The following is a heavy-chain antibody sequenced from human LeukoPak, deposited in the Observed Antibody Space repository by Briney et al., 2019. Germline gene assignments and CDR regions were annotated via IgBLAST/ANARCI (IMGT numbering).Heavy chain of an antibody. V-gene: IGHV4-39*01. Sequence: SETLSLTCTVSGGSISSSSYYWGWIRQPPGKGLEWIGSMYYSGSTYYNPPLKSRVTISVDTSKNQFSLNLSSVTAADTAVYYCARHRVGATSGNPYYFDYWGQGTLVTVSS. D-gene: IGHD1-26*01. CDR1: GGSISSSSYY. CDR2: MYYSGST. CDR3: ARHRVGATSGNPYYFDY. J-gene: IGHJ4*02.